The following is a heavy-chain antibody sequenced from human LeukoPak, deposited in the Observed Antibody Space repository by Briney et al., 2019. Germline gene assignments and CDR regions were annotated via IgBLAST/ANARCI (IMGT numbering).Heavy chain of an antibody. CDR2: IDYSGST. CDR3: ARHTIPGPAYYYYYMDV. V-gene: IGHV4-39*01. D-gene: IGHD2-2*01. Sequence: SETLSLTCTVSGGSISSTSYYWGWIRQPPGKGLEWIVTIDYSGSTYYNPSLGSRVTISVDMSKNQFSLKLRSVTAADTAVYYCARHTIPGPAYYYYYMDVWGKGTTVTVSS. CDR1: GGSISSTSYY. J-gene: IGHJ6*03.